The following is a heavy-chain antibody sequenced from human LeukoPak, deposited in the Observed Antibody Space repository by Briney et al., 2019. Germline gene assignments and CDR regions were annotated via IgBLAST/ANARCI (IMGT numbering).Heavy chain of an antibody. CDR1: GGSFSGYY. CDR3: ARGAGAVGAPPTMIDY. CDR2: INHSGST. Sequence: PSETLSLTCAVYGGSFSGYYWSWIRQPPGKGLEWIGEINHSGSTNYSPSLKSRVTISVDTSKNQFSLKLSSVTAADTAVYYCARGAGAVGAPPTMIDYWGQGTLVTVSS. V-gene: IGHV4-34*01. J-gene: IGHJ4*02. D-gene: IGHD1-26*01.